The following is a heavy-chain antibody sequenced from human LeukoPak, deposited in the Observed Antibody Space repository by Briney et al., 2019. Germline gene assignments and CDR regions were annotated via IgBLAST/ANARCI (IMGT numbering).Heavy chain of an antibody. V-gene: IGHV3-7*01. D-gene: IGHD6-25*01. CDR1: GFIFSGYW. CDR3: AKNIAAPGRDSYYLYGMDV. J-gene: IGHJ6*02. Sequence: GGSLRLACAAYGFIFSGYWMTWVRQAPGKGLEWVASIKQDGSDQHYVDAVKGRCTISRDNAKNSLYLQMNNLRADDTAVYYCAKNIAAPGRDSYYLYGMDVWGQGTTVTVSS. CDR2: IKQDGSDQ.